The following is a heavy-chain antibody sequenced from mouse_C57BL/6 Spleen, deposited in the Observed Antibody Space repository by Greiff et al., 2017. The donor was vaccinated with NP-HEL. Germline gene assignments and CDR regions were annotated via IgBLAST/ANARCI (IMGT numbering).Heavy chain of an antibody. Sequence: QVHVKQPGAELVMPGASVKLSCKASGYTFTSYWMHWVKQRPGQGLEWIGEIDPSDSYTNYNQKFKGKSTLTVDKSSSTAYMQLSSLTSEDSAVYYCARFDWDDAMDYWGQGTSVTVSS. D-gene: IGHD4-1*01. CDR1: GYTFTSYW. J-gene: IGHJ4*01. V-gene: IGHV1-69*01. CDR3: ARFDWDDAMDY. CDR2: IDPSDSYT.